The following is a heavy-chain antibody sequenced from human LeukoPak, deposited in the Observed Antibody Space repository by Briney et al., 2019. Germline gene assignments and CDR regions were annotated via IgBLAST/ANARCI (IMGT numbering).Heavy chain of an antibody. CDR1: GASFTKYG. Sequence: GGSLRLSCAASGASFTKYGMKWVRQAAGAGLEYISGISRSGDITHYADSVKGRFTISRDNVQNTLYLQMNSLRADDTALYYCATEGFYYWGPGTQVTVSS. J-gene: IGHJ4*02. V-gene: IGHV3-23*01. CDR2: ISRSGDIT. CDR3: ATEGFYY.